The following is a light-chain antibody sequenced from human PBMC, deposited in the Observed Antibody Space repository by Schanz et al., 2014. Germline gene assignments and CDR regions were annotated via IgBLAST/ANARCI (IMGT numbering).Light chain of an antibody. CDR2: DVS. CDR1: QSVSSN. V-gene: IGKV3-11*01. J-gene: IGKJ4*01. Sequence: IVMTQSPATLSVSPGERVTLSCRASQSVSSNLAWYQQKPGQAPRLLISDVSDRATGIPARFSGSGSGTDFTLTISSLEPEDFSVYYCQQRSNWLTFGGGTKVEIK. CDR3: QQRSNWLT.